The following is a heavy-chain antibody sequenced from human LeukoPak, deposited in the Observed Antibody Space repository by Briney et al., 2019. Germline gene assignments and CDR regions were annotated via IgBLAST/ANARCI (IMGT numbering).Heavy chain of an antibody. Sequence: SVKVSCKASGGTFSSYAISWVRQAPGQGLEWMGRIIPILGIANYAQKFRGGVTITADKSTSTAYMELSSLRSEDTAVYYCARDDSGYDSYWGQGTLVTVSS. CDR3: ARDDSGYDSY. J-gene: IGHJ4*02. D-gene: IGHD5-12*01. CDR1: GGTFSSYA. V-gene: IGHV1-69*04. CDR2: IIPILGIA.